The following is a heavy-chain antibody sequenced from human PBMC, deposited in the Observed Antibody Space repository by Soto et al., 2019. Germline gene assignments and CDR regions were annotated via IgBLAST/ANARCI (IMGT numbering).Heavy chain of an antibody. Sequence: ESLKISCEGSEYIFTNQWINWVRQVPGKGLEWMGNIDPSDSHTNYSPSFQGHVTISIDKSIRTAYLQWTRLKASDTAIYYCASGRWNLHFHYWGQGSLVTVSS. CDR2: IDPSDSHT. CDR1: EYIFTNQW. CDR3: ASGRWNLHFHY. D-gene: IGHD2-15*01. J-gene: IGHJ4*02. V-gene: IGHV5-10-1*01.